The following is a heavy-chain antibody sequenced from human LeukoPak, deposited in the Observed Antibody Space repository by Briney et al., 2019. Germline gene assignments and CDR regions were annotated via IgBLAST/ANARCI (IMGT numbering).Heavy chain of an antibody. J-gene: IGHJ5*02. CDR2: INHSGST. CDR1: GGSFSGYY. CDR3: ARGHVVRGVIKRGFDP. V-gene: IGHV4-34*01. Sequence: SETLSLTCAVYGGSFSGYYWSWIRQPPGKGLEWIGEINHSGSTNYNPSLKSRVTISVDTSKNQFSLKLSSVTAADTAVYYCARGHVVRGVIKRGFDPWGQGTLVTVSS. D-gene: IGHD3-10*01.